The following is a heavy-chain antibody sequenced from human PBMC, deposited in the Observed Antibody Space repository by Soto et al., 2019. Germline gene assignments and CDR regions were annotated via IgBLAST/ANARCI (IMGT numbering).Heavy chain of an antibody. CDR3: ARGRYSNGWYYYDY. D-gene: IGHD6-19*01. CDR2: TSHDERKI. V-gene: IGHV3-33*01. CDR1: GFTFSDYA. Sequence: QVQLVESGGGVVQPGMSLSLSCAASGFTFSDYAMDWVRQAPGKGLEWVALTSHDERKISYADSVKGRFTISRGNSEKTLYLQMYSLSAEDTAVYYCARGRYSNGWYYYDYWGQGTLVTVSS. J-gene: IGHJ4*02.